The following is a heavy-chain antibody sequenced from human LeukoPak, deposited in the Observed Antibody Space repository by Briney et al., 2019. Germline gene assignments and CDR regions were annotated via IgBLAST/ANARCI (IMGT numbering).Heavy chain of an antibody. CDR1: GGSFSGYY. D-gene: IGHD3-10*01. V-gene: IGHV4-59*10. CDR3: ARGSPPGVGYYYYYYMDV. Sequence: SETLSLTCAVYGGSFSGYYWSWIRQPAGKGLEWIGRIHTSGSTNYNPALKSRVTMSEDTSRNQFSLKLSSVTAADTAVYYCARGSPPGVGYYYYYYMDVWGKGTTVTVSS. J-gene: IGHJ6*03. CDR2: IHTSGST.